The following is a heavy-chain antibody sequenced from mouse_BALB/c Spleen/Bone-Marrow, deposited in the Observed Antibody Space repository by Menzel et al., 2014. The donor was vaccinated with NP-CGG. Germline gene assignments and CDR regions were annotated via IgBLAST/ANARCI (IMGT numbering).Heavy chain of an antibody. D-gene: IGHD1-1*01. Sequence: EVQLQQSGPEVVKPGASVKMSCKASGYTFTSYVMHWVKQKPGQGLEWIGYSNPDNDGTKYNEKFKGKATLTSDKSSSTAYMELSCLTSEDSAVYYCAREDYGSSPYYFDYWGQGTTLTVSS. CDR3: AREDYGSSPYYFDY. CDR2: SNPDNDGT. V-gene: IGHV1-14*01. J-gene: IGHJ2*01. CDR1: GYTFTSYV.